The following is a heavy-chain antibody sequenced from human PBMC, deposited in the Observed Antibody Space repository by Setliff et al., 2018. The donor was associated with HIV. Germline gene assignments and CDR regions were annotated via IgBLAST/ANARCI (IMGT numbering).Heavy chain of an antibody. CDR1: GYTFSSYS. D-gene: IGHD3-10*01. CDR2: IYSYNGDT. CDR3: VRNFDAGSGSYPDF. V-gene: IGHV1-18*01. J-gene: IGHJ4*02. Sequence: GASVKVSCKASGYTFSSYSISWVRQAPGQGLEWMGWIYSYNGDTNYAQKLQGRVTMTTDTSTRTVYLELRSLRADDTAIYYCVRNFDAGSGSYPDFWGQGTLVTVS.